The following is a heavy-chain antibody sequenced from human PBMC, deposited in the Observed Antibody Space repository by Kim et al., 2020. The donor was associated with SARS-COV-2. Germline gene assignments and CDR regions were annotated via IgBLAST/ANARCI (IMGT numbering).Heavy chain of an antibody. D-gene: IGHD3-10*01. CDR3: AKEGTSGTFPDY. J-gene: IGHJ4*01. V-gene: IGHV3-30*18. CDR2: ISFDGSKT. Sequence: GGSLRLSCVVSGFTFRNYAMHWVRQAPGKGLEWVALISFDGSKTYYVDSVKGRFTISRDNSKNTLFLHMFTLRDEDTAVYYCAKEGTSGTFPDYWGQGTL. CDR1: GFTFRNYA.